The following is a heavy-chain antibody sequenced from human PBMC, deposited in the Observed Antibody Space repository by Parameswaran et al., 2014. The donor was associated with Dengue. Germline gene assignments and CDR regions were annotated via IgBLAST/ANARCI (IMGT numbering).Heavy chain of an antibody. CDR2: ISAYNGNT. Sequence: WVRQAPGQGLEWMGWISAYNGNTNYAQKLQGRVTMTTDTSTSTVYMELRSLRSDDTAVYYCASASLGSGWYDALDVWGHGTMVTVSS. D-gene: IGHD6-19*01. V-gene: IGHV1-18*01. CDR3: ASASLGSGWYDALDV. J-gene: IGHJ3*01.